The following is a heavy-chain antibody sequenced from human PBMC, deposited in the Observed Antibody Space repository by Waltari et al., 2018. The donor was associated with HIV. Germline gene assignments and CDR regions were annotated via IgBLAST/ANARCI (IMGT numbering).Heavy chain of an antibody. V-gene: IGHV4-31*03. J-gene: IGHJ5*02. Sequence: QVQLQESGPGLVKPSQTLSLTCTVSGGSISSGGYYWSWIRQHPGKGLEWIGYIYYSGSTDSNPSRKSRVTISVDTAKNQFSLKLSSVTAAGTAVYYCARDREFCSGGSCYSSWFDPWGQGTLVTVSS. CDR1: GGSISSGGYY. D-gene: IGHD2-15*01. CDR2: IYYSGST. CDR3: ARDREFCSGGSCYSSWFDP.